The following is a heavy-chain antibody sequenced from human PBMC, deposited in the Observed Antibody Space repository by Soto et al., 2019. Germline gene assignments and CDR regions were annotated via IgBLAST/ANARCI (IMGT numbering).Heavy chain of an antibody. D-gene: IGHD2-15*01. J-gene: IGHJ4*02. CDR2: IIPIFGPT. V-gene: IGHV1-69*06. Sequence: QVQLVQSGAEVKKPGSSVKVSCKASGGTFNTYAINWVRQAPGQGLEWMGGIIPIFGPTNYTQKFQGSVTITADISTSTAYMELSSLRSEDTAVYYCARDGYCSGGSCYSLGYWGQGTLVTVSS. CDR3: ARDGYCSGGSCYSLGY. CDR1: GGTFNTYA.